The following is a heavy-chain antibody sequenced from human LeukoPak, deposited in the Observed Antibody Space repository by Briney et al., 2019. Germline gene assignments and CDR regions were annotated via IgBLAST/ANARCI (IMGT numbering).Heavy chain of an antibody. CDR3: ARHTLVDTAMVYFDY. Sequence: SETLSLTCTVSGGSISSSSYYWGWIRQPPGKGLEWIGSIYYSGSTYCNPSLKSRVTISVDTSKNQFSLKLSSVTAADTAVYYCARHTLVDTAMVYFDYWGQGTLVTVSS. J-gene: IGHJ4*02. D-gene: IGHD5-18*01. V-gene: IGHV4-39*01. CDR1: GGSISSSSYY. CDR2: IYYSGST.